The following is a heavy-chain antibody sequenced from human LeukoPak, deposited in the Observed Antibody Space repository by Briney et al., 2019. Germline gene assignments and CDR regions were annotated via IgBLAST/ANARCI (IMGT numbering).Heavy chain of an antibody. J-gene: IGHJ4*02. D-gene: IGHD5-24*01. CDR2: ISGSGGST. CDR3: AKSGYDPIWLQFSDY. CDR1: GFTFSSYA. V-gene: IGHV3-23*01. Sequence: PGGSLRLSCAASGFTFSSYAMSWVRQAPGMGLEWVSAISGSGGSTYYADSVKGRFTISRDNSKNTLYLQMNSLRAEDTAVYYCAKSGYDPIWLQFSDYWGQGTLVTVSS.